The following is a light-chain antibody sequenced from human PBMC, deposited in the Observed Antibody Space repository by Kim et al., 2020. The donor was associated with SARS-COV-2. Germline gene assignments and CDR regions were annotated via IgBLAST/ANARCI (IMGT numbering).Light chain of an antibody. V-gene: IGLV3-1*01. Sequence: SVSPGQTASITCSGDKWVNKYACWYQQKPCQSPVLVIYQDTKRPSGIPERFSGSNSGNTATLTISGTQAMDEADYYCQAWDSSTVVFGGGTQLTVL. CDR2: QDT. J-gene: IGLJ2*01. CDR3: QAWDSSTVV. CDR1: KWVNKY.